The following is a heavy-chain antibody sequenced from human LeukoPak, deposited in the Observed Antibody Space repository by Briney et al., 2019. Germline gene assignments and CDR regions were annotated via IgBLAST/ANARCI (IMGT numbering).Heavy chain of an antibody. V-gene: IGHV4-38-2*02. CDR3: ARDHRYSSSPDAFDI. CDR1: GYSISSGYY. J-gene: IGHJ3*02. D-gene: IGHD6-13*01. Sequence: PSETLSLTCTVSGYSISSGYYWGWIRQPPGKGLEWIGSIYHSGSTYYNPSLKSRVTISVDTSKNQFSLKLSSVTAADTAVYYCARDHRYSSSPDAFDIWGQGTMVTVSS. CDR2: IYHSGST.